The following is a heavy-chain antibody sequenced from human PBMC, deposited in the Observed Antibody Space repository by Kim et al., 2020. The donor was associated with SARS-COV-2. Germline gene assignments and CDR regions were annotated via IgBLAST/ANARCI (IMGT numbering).Heavy chain of an antibody. CDR2: INTNTGNP. CDR1: GYTFTSYA. V-gene: IGHV7-4-1*02. D-gene: IGHD6-13*01. CDR3: ARGPPPYSSSWTRYYYYGMDG. J-gene: IGHJ6*02. Sequence: ASVKVSCKASGYTFTSYAMNWVRQAPGQGLEWMGWINTNTGNPTYAQGFTGRFVFSLDTSVSTAYLQISSLKAEDTAVYYCARGPPPYSSSWTRYYYYGMDGWGQGTTVTVSS.